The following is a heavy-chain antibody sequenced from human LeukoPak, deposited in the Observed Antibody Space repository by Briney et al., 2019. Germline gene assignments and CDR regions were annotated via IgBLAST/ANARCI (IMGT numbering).Heavy chain of an antibody. Sequence: ASVKVSCKASGYTFTSYGITWVRQAPGQGLEWMGWINPYNGNTNYAQKLQGRVTMTTDTSTSTAYMELRSLRSDDTAVYHCARDGSGWYGDSWGQGTLVTVSS. D-gene: IGHD6-19*01. CDR2: INPYNGNT. V-gene: IGHV1-18*01. CDR1: GYTFTSYG. CDR3: ARDGSGWYGDS. J-gene: IGHJ4*02.